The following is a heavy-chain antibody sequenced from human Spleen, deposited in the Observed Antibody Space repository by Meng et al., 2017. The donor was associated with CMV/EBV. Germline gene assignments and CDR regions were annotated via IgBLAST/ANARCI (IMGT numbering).Heavy chain of an antibody. Sequence: GTFSSYAISWGRQAPGQGLEWMGGIIPIFGTANYAQKFQGRVTITTDESTSTAYMELSSLRSEDTAVYYCARADIVVVPAAIVLTDWGQGTLVTVSS. J-gene: IGHJ4*02. D-gene: IGHD2-2*02. V-gene: IGHV1-69*05. CDR1: GTFSSYA. CDR3: ARADIVVVPAAIVLTD. CDR2: IIPIFGTA.